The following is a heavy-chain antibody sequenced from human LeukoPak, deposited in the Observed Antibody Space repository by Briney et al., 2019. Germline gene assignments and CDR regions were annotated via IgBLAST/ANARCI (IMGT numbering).Heavy chain of an antibody. CDR2: IYYSGST. CDR3: ARVYYSNSYDYWYFDL. J-gene: IGHJ2*01. D-gene: IGHD6-13*01. V-gene: IGHV4-59*01. CDR1: GGSLSSYY. Sequence: SETLSLTCTVSGGSLSSYYWRWLRQPPGKGLEWIGYIYYSGSTNYNPSLKSRVTISVDTSNTQFSLKLSSVTAADTAVYYCARVYYSNSYDYWYFDLWGRGTLVTVSS.